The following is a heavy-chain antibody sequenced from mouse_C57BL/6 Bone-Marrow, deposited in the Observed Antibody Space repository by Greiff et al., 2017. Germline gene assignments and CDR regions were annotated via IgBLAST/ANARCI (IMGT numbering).Heavy chain of an antibody. V-gene: IGHV1-72*01. D-gene: IGHD1-2*01. CDR1: GYTFTSYW. Sequence: QQSCKASGYTFTSYWMHWVKQRPGRGLEWIGRIDPNSGGTKYNEKFKSKATLTVDKPSSTAYMQLSSLTSEDSAVYYCARSHYDAGYYAMDYWGQGTSVTVSS. CDR3: ARSHYDAGYYAMDY. CDR2: IDPNSGGT. J-gene: IGHJ4*01.